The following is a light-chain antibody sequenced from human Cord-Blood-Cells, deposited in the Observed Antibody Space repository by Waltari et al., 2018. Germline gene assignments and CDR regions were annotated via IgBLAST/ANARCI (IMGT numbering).Light chain of an antibody. V-gene: IGKV1-9*01. J-gene: IGKJ2*03. CDR1: QGISSY. CDR2: AAS. CDR3: QQLNSYPS. Sequence: DIQLTQSPSFLSASVGDRVTITCRASQGISSYLAWYQQKPGKAPKLLIYAASTSQSGVPSRFSGSGSGTEFTLTISSLQPEDFATYYCQQLNSYPSFGQGTKLEIK.